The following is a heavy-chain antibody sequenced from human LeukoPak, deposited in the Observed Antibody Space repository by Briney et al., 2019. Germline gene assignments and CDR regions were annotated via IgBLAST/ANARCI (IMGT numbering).Heavy chain of an antibody. Sequence: SSETLSLTCAVSGGSISSGGYSWSWIRQPPGKGLEWIGYIYYSGSTYYNPSLKSRVTISVDTSKNQFSLKLSSVTAADTAVYYCARDSDYVWGSYEAFDIWGQGTMVTVS. D-gene: IGHD3-16*01. CDR1: GGSISSGGYS. V-gene: IGHV4-30-2*05. J-gene: IGHJ3*02. CDR2: IYYSGST. CDR3: ARDSDYVWGSYEAFDI.